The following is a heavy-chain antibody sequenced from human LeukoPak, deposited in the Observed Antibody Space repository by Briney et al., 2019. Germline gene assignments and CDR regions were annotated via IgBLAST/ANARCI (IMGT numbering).Heavy chain of an antibody. CDR3: ATYPRPEWRYYYYMDF. Sequence: GGSLRLSCAASGFTFSSHAMSWVRQAPGKGLEWVSAISGSGSNTHYADSVKGRFTISRDHSKDTLYLQMNNLRAADTAVYYCATYPRPEWRYYYYMDFWGKGTRVTVSS. V-gene: IGHV3-23*01. CDR2: ISGSGSNT. CDR1: GFTFSSHA. D-gene: IGHD3-3*01. J-gene: IGHJ6*03.